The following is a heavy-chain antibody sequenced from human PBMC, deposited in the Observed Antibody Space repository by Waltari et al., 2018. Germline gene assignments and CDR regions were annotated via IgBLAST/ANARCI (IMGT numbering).Heavy chain of an antibody. CDR3: ARQATSWSGFDY. V-gene: IGHV4-4*07. CDR1: GGSLSSPW. J-gene: IGHJ4*02. Sequence: QLQESGPRLVKPSETLSLTCSVSGGSLSSPWWSWIRQPAGKGLEWIGRIDIIGTTNKNPALESRITVSLDTPKNQFSLKLTSVSAADTAVYYCARQATSWSGFDYWGPGIQVTVSS. D-gene: IGHD2-15*01. CDR2: IDIIGTT.